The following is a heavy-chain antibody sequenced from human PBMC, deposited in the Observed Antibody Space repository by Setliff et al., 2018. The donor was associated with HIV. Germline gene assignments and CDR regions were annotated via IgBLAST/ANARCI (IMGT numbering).Heavy chain of an antibody. J-gene: IGHJ6*02. CDR3: ASDVAXXIDV. CDR1: CTTFASCG. Sequence: ASVKVSCKPSCTTFASCGFREGRQAPGQGSEWMGWISTNXDEASYAGXXXXXVTMTXXXSTRTAYMGLXSXTFDDTAVYYCASDVAXXIDVWGQGTXSXVS. V-gene: IGHV1-18*01. CDR2: ISTNXDEA.